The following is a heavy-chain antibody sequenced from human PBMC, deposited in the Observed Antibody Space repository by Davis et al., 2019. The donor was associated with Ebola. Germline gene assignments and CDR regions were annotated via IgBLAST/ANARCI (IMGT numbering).Heavy chain of an antibody. J-gene: IGHJ3*02. CDR2: TYYNSKWYN. CDR3: ARGWLRTGLDI. D-gene: IGHD5-12*01. CDR1: GDSVSSGG. V-gene: IGHV6-1*01. Sequence: HSQTLSLTCDISGDSVSSGGWNWIRQSPSRGLEWLGRTYYNSKWYNDYAASVKSRITINPDTSKNQFSLQLNSVTPEDTAVYYCARGWLRTGLDIWGQGTMVIVSS.